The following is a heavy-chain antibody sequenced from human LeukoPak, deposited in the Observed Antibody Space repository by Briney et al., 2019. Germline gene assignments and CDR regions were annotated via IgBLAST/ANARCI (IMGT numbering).Heavy chain of an antibody. D-gene: IGHD6-19*01. Sequence: GGSLRLSCAVSGVTFSSCSMNWVRQAPGKGLEWVSAISGSGGSTYYADSVKGRFTISRDNSKNTLYLQMNSLRAEDTAVYYCAKVSVAGISYDYWGQGTLVTVSS. CDR3: AKVSVAGISYDY. CDR2: ISGSGGST. J-gene: IGHJ4*02. V-gene: IGHV3-23*01. CDR1: GVTFSSCS.